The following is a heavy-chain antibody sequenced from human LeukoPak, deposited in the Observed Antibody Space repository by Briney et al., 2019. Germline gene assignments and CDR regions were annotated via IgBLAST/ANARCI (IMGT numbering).Heavy chain of an antibody. Sequence: GGSLRLSCAASGFTFSSYAMHWVRQAPGKGLEGVAVISYDGSNKYYADSVKGRFTISRDNSKNTLYLQMNSLRAEDTAVYYCARDLKHCSSTSCYNWFDPWGQGTLVTVSS. CDR3: ARDLKHCSSTSCYNWFDP. D-gene: IGHD2-2*01. CDR2: ISYDGSNK. V-gene: IGHV3-30-3*01. CDR1: GFTFSSYA. J-gene: IGHJ5*02.